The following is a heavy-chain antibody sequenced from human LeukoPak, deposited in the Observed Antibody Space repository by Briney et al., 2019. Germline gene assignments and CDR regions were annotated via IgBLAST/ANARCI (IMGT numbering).Heavy chain of an antibody. J-gene: IGHJ4*02. D-gene: IGHD6-19*01. V-gene: IGHV4-38-2*02. CDR1: GYSITSGYY. CDR3: ARGLLRSGWYGPPY. CDR2: IYHSGTT. Sequence: PSETLSLTCSVSGYSITSGYYWGWIRPPPGKGLEWIGTIYHSGTTYYNPSLKSRVTISVDTSKNQFSLKVSSVTAADTAVYYCARGLLRSGWYGPPYWGQGTLVTVSS.